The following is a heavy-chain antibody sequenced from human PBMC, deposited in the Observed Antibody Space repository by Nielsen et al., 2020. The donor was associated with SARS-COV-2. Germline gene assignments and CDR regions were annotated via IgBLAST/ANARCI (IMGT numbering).Heavy chain of an antibody. CDR3: AKASDPLYSSSSPDV. CDR1: GFTFDDYA. D-gene: IGHD6-6*01. V-gene: IGHV3-9*01. Sequence: SLKISCAASGFTFDDYAMHWVRQAPGKGLEWVSGISWNSGSIGYADSVKGRFTISRDNAKNSLYLQMNSLRAEDTALYYCAKASDPLYSSSSPDVWGQGTTVTVSS. J-gene: IGHJ6*02. CDR2: ISWNSGSI.